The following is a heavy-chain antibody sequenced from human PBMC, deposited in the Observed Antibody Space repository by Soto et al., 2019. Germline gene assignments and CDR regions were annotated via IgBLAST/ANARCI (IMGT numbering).Heavy chain of an antibody. J-gene: IGHJ3*01. CDR3: VGDYGGLEGFDL. D-gene: IGHD3-10*01. Sequence: GGSLRLSCAASGLTFTEYAMAWVRQTPEKGLEWVSGISNSGEGTYYADSVKGRFTISRENFKNTLFLQMNSLRVDDTAKYYCVGDYGGLEGFDLWGQGTMVTVSS. V-gene: IGHV3-23*01. CDR1: GLTFTEYA. CDR2: ISNSGEGT.